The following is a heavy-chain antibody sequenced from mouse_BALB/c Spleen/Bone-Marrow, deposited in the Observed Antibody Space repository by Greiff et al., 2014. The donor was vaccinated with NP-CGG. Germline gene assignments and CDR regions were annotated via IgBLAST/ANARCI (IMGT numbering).Heavy chain of an antibody. J-gene: IGHJ2*01. Sequence: EVQLQQSGGGLVQPGGSRKLSCAASGFTFSSFGMHWVRQAPEKGLEWVAYISSGSSTIYYADTVKGRFTISRDNPKNTLFLQMTSLRSEDTAMYYCARDVPLYDVGYFDYWGQGTTLTASS. V-gene: IGHV5-17*02. CDR2: ISSGSSTI. D-gene: IGHD2-14*01. CDR1: GFTFSSFG. CDR3: ARDVPLYDVGYFDY.